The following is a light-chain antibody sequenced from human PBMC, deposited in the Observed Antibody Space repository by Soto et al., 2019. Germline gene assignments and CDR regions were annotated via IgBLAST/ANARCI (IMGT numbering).Light chain of an antibody. Sequence: EMVMTQAPATLSVSPGERASLSCRASEGVATNLAWYQQTPGQPPRLLIYGASNRATGIPARFSGSGSGTEFTLTISSLQSVDFAVYYCQQYHTSPITLGQGTRLEVK. CDR3: QQYHTSPIT. CDR2: GAS. CDR1: EGVATN. J-gene: IGKJ5*01. V-gene: IGKV3-15*01.